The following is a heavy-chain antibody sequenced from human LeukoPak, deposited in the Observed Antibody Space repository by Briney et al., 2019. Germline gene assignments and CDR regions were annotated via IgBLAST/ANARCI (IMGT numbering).Heavy chain of an antibody. CDR3: ATGTLTMVRGVRYYYYYMDV. CDR2: IYYSGST. J-gene: IGHJ6*03. V-gene: IGHV4-30-4*08. Sequence: SETLSLTCTVSGGSISSGDYYWSWIRQPPGKGLEWIGYIYYSGSTYYNPSLKSRVTISVDTSKNQFSLKLSSVTAADTAVYYCATGTLTMVRGVRYYYYYMDVWGKGTTVTVSS. D-gene: IGHD3-10*01. CDR1: GGSISSGDYY.